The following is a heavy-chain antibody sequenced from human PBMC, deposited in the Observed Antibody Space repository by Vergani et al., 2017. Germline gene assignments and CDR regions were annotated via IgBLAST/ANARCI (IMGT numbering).Heavy chain of an antibody. J-gene: IGHJ2*01. CDR3: ASGKYYSDSTSHFRGRYFDV. Sequence: QVQLQESGPGLVKPSQTLSLTCTVSGDSIISRSYYWGWIRQPPGKGLEWIGSIYNSGNGDSSSSLKSRVTISADTSQNQFSLRLTSVTAADTAVYYCASGKYYSDSTSHFRGRYFDVWGRGTLVTVPS. CDR2: IYNSGNG. V-gene: IGHV4-39*01. CDR1: GDSIISRSYY. D-gene: IGHD3-22*01.